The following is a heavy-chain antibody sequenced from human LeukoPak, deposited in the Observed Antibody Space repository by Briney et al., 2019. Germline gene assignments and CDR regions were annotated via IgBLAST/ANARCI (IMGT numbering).Heavy chain of an antibody. CDR2: IIPFFGTA. D-gene: IGHD5-18*01. CDR3: AGGRYSPRLSPTMNYYYYYYMDV. Sequence: SVKVSCKTSGYSFSDYYIHWVRQAPGQGLEWMGGIIPFFGTANYAQKFQGRVTITADKSTNTAYMELSSLRSEDTAVYYCAGGRYSPRLSPTMNYYYYYYMDVWGKGTAVTVSS. CDR1: GYSFSDYY. J-gene: IGHJ6*03. V-gene: IGHV1-69*06.